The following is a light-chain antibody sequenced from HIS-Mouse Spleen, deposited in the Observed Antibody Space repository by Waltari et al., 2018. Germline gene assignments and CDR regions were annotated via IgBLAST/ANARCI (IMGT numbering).Light chain of an antibody. Sequence: DIQMTQSPSSLSASVGDRVTIPCRASQSISSYLNWYHQKPGKAPKLLIYAASSLQSGVPSRFSGSGSGTDFTLTISSLQPEDFATYYCQQSYSTPRTFGQGTKVEIK. J-gene: IGKJ1*01. V-gene: IGKV1-39*01. CDR2: AAS. CDR3: QQSYSTPRT. CDR1: QSISSY.